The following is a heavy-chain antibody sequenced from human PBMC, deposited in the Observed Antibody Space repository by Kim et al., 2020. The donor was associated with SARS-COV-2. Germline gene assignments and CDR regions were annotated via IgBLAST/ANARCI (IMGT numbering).Heavy chain of an antibody. J-gene: IGHJ4*02. Sequence: NPSLNSRVTMSWDTSKNQFSLERTSVTDADTAVYYCARSEGRGSWHQFDYWGQGILVTVSS. CDR3: ARSEGRGSWHQFDY. D-gene: IGHD6-13*01. V-gene: IGHV4-59*10.